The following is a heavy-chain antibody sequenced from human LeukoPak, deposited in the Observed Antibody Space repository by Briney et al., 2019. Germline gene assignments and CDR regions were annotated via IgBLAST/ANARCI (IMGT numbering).Heavy chain of an antibody. CDR3: AIPLRYCSGGSCYKSKYFQH. J-gene: IGHJ1*01. D-gene: IGHD2-15*01. Sequence: SVKVFCKASGGTFSSYAISWVRQAPGQGLEWMGGIIPIFGTANYAQKFQGRVTITADESTRTAYMELSSLRSEDTAVYYCAIPLRYCSGGSCYKSKYFQHWGQGTLVTVSS. CDR1: GGTFSSYA. V-gene: IGHV1-69*13. CDR2: IIPIFGTA.